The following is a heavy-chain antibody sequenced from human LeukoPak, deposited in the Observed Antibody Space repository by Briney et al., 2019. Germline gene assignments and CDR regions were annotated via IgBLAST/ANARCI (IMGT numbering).Heavy chain of an antibody. CDR2: INHSGST. Sequence: SETLSLTCAVSGGSFSGYYWSWIRQPPGKGLEWIGEINHSGSTNYNPSLKSRVTISVDTSKNQFSLKLSSVTAADTAVYYCARLLWRDYWGQGTLVTVSS. J-gene: IGHJ4*02. CDR3: ARLLWRDY. V-gene: IGHV4-34*01. CDR1: GGSFSGYY. D-gene: IGHD3-10*01.